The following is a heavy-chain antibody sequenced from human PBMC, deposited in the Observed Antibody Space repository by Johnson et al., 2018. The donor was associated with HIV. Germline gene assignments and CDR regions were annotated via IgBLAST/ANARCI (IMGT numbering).Heavy chain of an antibody. V-gene: IGHV3-30*02. D-gene: IGHD3-22*01. CDR3: RARIVLEGRVLPDAFDI. J-gene: IGHJ3*02. CDR2: TRYDGSNK. Sequence: QVQLVESGGGVVQPGGSLRLSCAASGFTFSSYGMHWVRQAPGKGLEWVAFTRYDGSNKYYADSVKGRFTISRDNSKNTLYLQMNSLKTEDTAVYYCRARIVLEGRVLPDAFDIWGQGTMVTVSS. CDR1: GFTFSSYG.